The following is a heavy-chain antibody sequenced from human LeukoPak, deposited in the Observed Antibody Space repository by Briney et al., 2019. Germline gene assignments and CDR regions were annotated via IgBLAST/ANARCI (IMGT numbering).Heavy chain of an antibody. CDR2: ISGSGGST. D-gene: IGHD6-19*01. J-gene: IGHJ5*02. CDR3: AKQNSSGWYNWFDP. Sequence: PGGSLRLSCAASGFTFSSYVMSWVRQAPGKGLEWVSAISGSGGSTYYADSVKGRFTISRDNSKNTLYLQMNSLRAEDTAVYYCAKQNSSGWYNWFDPWGQGTLVTVSS. CDR1: GFTFSSYV. V-gene: IGHV3-23*01.